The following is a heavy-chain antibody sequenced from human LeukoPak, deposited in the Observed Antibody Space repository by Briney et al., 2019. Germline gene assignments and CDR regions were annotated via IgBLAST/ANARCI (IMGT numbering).Heavy chain of an antibody. V-gene: IGHV3-30-3*01. J-gene: IGHJ3*01. CDR2: ISYDGSNK. Sequence: PGGSLRLSCAASGFTFSSYAMHWVRQAPGKGLEWVAVISYDGSNKYYADSVKGRFTISRDSSKNTLYLQMNSLRAEDTAVYYCARPYHVLLWDHDAFDVWGQGTMVTVSS. D-gene: IGHD3-10*01. CDR1: GFTFSSYA. CDR3: ARPYHVLLWDHDAFDV.